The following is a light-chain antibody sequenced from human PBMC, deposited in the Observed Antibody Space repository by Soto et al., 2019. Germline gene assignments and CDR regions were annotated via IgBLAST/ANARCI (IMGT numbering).Light chain of an antibody. J-gene: IGKJ2*01. V-gene: IGKV3-20*01. CDR1: QSVSGSH. Sequence: DILLTQSPGTLSLSPGERVTLFCRASQSVSGSHLAWYQQRPGQAPRLLIYGASRRATGIADRFSGSGSGTDFTLTISRLEPEDFAVYYCQQYGSSPRTFVQGTKLEIK. CDR3: QQYGSSPRT. CDR2: GAS.